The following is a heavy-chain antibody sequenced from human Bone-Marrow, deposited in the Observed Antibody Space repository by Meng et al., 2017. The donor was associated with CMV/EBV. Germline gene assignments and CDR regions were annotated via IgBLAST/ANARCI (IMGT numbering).Heavy chain of an antibody. D-gene: IGHD6-13*01. CDR1: GFTFSSYA. V-gene: IGHV3-30-3*01. J-gene: IGHJ6*02. CDR2: ISYDGSNK. CDR3: ARDLGAAAGTGPPGGMDV. Sequence: GGSLRLSCAASGFTFSSYAMHWVRQAPGKGLEWVAVISYDGSNKYYADSVKGRFTISRDNSKNTLYLQMNSLRAEDTAVYYCARDLGAAAGTGPPGGMDVWGQGTTVTASS.